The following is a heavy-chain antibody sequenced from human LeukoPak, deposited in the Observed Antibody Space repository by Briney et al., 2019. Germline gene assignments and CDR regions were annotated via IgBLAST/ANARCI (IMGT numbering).Heavy chain of an antibody. J-gene: IGHJ5*02. D-gene: IGHD6-13*01. CDR3: ARLRQQPKHWFDP. Sequence: ASVKVSCKASGYTFTGYYMHWVRQAPGQGLEWMGWINPNSGGTNYAQKFQGRVTMTRDTSISTAYMELSRLRSDDTAVYYRARLRQQPKHWFDPWGQGTLVTVSS. V-gene: IGHV1-2*02. CDR1: GYTFTGYY. CDR2: INPNSGGT.